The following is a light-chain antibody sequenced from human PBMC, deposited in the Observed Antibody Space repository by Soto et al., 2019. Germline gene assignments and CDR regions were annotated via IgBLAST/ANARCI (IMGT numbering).Light chain of an antibody. J-gene: IGKJ5*01. CDR3: QQRSNFIT. CDR2: DAS. V-gene: IGKV3-11*01. CDR1: QSVSSY. Sequence: IVLTQSPATLSLSPGERATLSCRASQSVSSYLAWYQQKPGQAPRLLIYDASNRATAIPARFSGSGSGTDITLTISSLEPEDFAVYYCQQRSNFITFGQGTRLEIK.